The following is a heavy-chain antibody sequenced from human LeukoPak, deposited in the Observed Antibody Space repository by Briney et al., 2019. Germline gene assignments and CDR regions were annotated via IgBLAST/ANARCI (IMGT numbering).Heavy chain of an antibody. J-gene: IGHJ4*02. Sequence: SETLSLTCTVSGGSISSGGYYWSWIRQHPGKGLEWIGYIYYSGSTYYNPSLKSRVTMSVDTSKNQFSLKLSSVTAADTAVYYCARSYGDYIVDYWGQGTLVTVSS. V-gene: IGHV4-31*03. CDR3: ARSYGDYIVDY. D-gene: IGHD4-17*01. CDR2: IYYSGST. CDR1: GGSISSGGYY.